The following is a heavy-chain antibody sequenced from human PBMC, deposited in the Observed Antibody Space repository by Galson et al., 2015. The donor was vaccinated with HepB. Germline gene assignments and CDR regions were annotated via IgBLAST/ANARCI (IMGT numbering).Heavy chain of an antibody. J-gene: IGHJ6*02. D-gene: IGHD4/OR15-4a*01. V-gene: IGHV3-74*01. CDR2: INSDGSST. Sequence: SLRLSCAASGFTFSSYWMHWVRQAPGKGLVWVSRINSDGSSTSYADSVKGRFTISRDNAKNTLYLQMNSLRAEDTAVYYCAREVDRAMVYGMDVWGQGTTVTVSS. CDR3: AREVDRAMVYGMDV. CDR1: GFTFSSYW.